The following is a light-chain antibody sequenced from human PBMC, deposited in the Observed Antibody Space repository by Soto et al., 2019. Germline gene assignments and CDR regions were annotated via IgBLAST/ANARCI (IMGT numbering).Light chain of an antibody. J-gene: IGLJ1*01. Sequence: QSALTQPPSASGSPGQSVAISCTGTSSDVGGYNDVSWYQQHPGKAPKLMNYDVNKRPSGVPDRFSGSKSGNTASLTGSGLQAEDDADYYCSSDAGSSNVFGSGTKLTVL. CDR2: DVN. V-gene: IGLV2-8*01. CDR3: SSDAGSSNV. CDR1: SSDVGGYND.